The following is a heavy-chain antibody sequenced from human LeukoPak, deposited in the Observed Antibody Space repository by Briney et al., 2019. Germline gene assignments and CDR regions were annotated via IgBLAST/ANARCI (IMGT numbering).Heavy chain of an antibody. V-gene: IGHV3-23*01. CDR2: ISGSGGNT. CDR3: AREERYYGSEYYYYYGMDV. CDR1: GFTFSNSA. D-gene: IGHD3-10*01. J-gene: IGHJ6*02. Sequence: GGSLRLSCTASGFTFSNSAMTWVRQAPGTGLEWVSTISGSGGNTYYADSVKGRFTISRDNSKNTLYLQMNSLRAEDTAIYYCAREERYYGSEYYYYYGMDVWGQGTTVTVSS.